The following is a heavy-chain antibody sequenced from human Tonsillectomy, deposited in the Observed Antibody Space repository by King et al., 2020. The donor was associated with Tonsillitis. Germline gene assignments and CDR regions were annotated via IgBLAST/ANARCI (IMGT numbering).Heavy chain of an antibody. J-gene: IGHJ6*03. CDR2: MNPNSGNT. CDR3: ARGRRVVPAARGFGLAYYMDV. Sequence: VQLVESGAEVKKPGASVKVSCKASGYTFTSYDINWVRQATGQGLEWMGWMNPNSGNTGYAQKFQGRVTMTRNTSISTAYMELSSLRSEDTAVYYCARGRRVVPAARGFGLAYYMDVWGKGTTVTVSS. V-gene: IGHV1-8*01. D-gene: IGHD2-2*01. CDR1: GYTFTSYD.